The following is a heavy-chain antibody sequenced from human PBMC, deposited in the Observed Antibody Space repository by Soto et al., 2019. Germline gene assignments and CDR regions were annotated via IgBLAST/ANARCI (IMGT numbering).Heavy chain of an antibody. J-gene: IGHJ4*02. CDR2: LWSDGSNK. D-gene: IGHD1-26*01. V-gene: IGHV3-30*02. CDR1: GFIFRNYG. Sequence: GGSLRLSCVASGFIFRNYGLHWVRQAPGKGLEWVAVLWSDGSNKYYADSVKGRFTISRDNSRNMLYLQMGSLRDEDTALYYCAKVEERWDLTLHYDSWGQGTLVTVSS. CDR3: AKVEERWDLTLHYDS.